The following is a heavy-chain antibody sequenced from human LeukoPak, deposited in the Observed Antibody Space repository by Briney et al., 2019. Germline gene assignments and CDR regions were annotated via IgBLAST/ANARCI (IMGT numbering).Heavy chain of an antibody. D-gene: IGHD2-15*01. Sequence: SETLSLTCAVYGGSFSGYYWSWIRQLPGKGLEWIGEINLSGSTNYNPSLKSRVTISVDTSKNQFSLKLSSVTAADTAVYYCGRCRALGYCSGGSCYSGYYYGMDVWGQGTTVTVSS. V-gene: IGHV4-34*01. CDR1: GGSFSGYY. CDR2: INLSGST. J-gene: IGHJ6*02. CDR3: GRCRALGYCSGGSCYSGYYYGMDV.